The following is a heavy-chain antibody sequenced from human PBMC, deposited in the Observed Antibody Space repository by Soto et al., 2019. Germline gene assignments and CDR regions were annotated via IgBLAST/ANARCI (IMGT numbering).Heavy chain of an antibody. D-gene: IGHD1-1*01. CDR1: GYTFTSYD. V-gene: IGHV1-8*01. J-gene: IGHJ4*02. CDR3: ARRAETNGWNGFGADKYYFDF. CDR2: LNPNTGDS. Sequence: ASVKVSGKASGYTFTSYDIYWVRQATGQGLEWMGWLNPNTGDSAYAQKFQGRISVTSDTSINTVHMELSSLRSEDTAVYYCARRAETNGWNGFGADKYYFDFWGQGTLVNVSS.